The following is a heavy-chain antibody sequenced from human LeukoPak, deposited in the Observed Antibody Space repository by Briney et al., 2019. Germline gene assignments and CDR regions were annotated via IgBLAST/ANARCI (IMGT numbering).Heavy chain of an antibody. Sequence: ASVTVSFTSSDYTFTIYHIHWVRQAPGQGLEWMGMINPSGGSTSYAQKFQGRVTMTRDTSTSTVYMELSSLRSEDTAVYYCARANWGSFRWFDPWGQGTLVTVSS. CDR1: DYTFTIYH. D-gene: IGHD7-27*01. V-gene: IGHV1-46*01. CDR2: INPSGGST. J-gene: IGHJ5*02. CDR3: ARANWGSFRWFDP.